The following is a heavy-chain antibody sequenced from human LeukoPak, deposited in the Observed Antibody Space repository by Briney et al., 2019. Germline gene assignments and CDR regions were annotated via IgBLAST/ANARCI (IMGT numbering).Heavy chain of an antibody. V-gene: IGHV3-33*08. D-gene: IGHD6-6*01. CDR1: GFTFSSYG. J-gene: IGHJ6*02. Sequence: GRSLRLSCAASGFTFSSYGMHWVRQAPGRGLEWVAVIWYDGSNKYYADSVKGRFTISRDNSKNTLYLQMNSLRAEDTAVYYCARRSSSTYYYYYGMDVWGQGTTVTVSS. CDR2: IWYDGSNK. CDR3: ARRSSSTYYYYYGMDV.